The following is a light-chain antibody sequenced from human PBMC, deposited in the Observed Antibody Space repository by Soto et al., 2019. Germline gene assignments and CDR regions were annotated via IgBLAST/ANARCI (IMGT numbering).Light chain of an antibody. CDR2: GSS. V-gene: IGKV3-20*01. Sequence: EIVLTQSPGTLSLSPGERATLSCRASQSVSSSYLAWYQQKPGQAPRLLIYGSSSWATGIPDRFSVSGSGTDFTLTISRLEPEDFAVYYCQQYGRSPFTFGPGTKVELK. CDR3: QQYGRSPFT. CDR1: QSVSSSY. J-gene: IGKJ3*01.